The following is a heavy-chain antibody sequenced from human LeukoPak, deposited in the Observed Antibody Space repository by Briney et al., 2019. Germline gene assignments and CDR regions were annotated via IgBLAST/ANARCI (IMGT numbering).Heavy chain of an antibody. CDR2: IYYSGST. D-gene: IGHD1-26*01. V-gene: IGHV4-59*01. CDR1: GDSINRYS. CDR3: ARETGATVFDF. J-gene: IGHJ4*02. Sequence: SETLSLTCAVSGDSINRYSWNWIRQPPGKGLEWIGYIYYSGSTNYNPSLKSRVTISIDRSKSQFSLKLTSVTAADTAVYYCARETGATVFDFWGQGALVTVSS.